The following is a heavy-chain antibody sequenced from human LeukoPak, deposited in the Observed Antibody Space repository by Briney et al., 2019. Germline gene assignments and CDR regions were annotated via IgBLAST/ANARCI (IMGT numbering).Heavy chain of an antibody. D-gene: IGHD1-14*01. Sequence: ASVKVSCKASGGTFSSYTISWVRQAPGQGLEWMGGIIPNFGTPNYAQKFQGRVTITADKSTSTAYMELSSLRSEDTAVYYCARVLITSANWFDPWGQGNLVTVSS. CDR3: ARVLITSANWFDP. CDR1: GGTFSSYT. CDR2: IIPNFGTP. V-gene: IGHV1-69*06. J-gene: IGHJ5*02.